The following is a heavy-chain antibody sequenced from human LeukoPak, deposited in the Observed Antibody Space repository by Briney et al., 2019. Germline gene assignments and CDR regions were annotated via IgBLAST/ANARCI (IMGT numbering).Heavy chain of an antibody. CDR1: GFKFNKGW. CDR2: IQSKSDGGAT. D-gene: IGHD3-10*01. J-gene: IGHJ4*02. CDR3: STDGEYGSGTYCDF. V-gene: IGHV3-15*01. Sequence: GGSLRLSCEASGFKFNKGWMNGVRQAPGKGPEGVGRIQSKSDGGATEYAAPVKGRFTISRDDPKNTLYLQMSSLKAEDTALYYCSTDGEYGSGTYCDFWGQGTLVTVSS.